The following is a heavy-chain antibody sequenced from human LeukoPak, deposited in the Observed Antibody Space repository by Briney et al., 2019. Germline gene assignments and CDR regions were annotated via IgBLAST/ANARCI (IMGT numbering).Heavy chain of an antibody. D-gene: IGHD3-10*01. Sequence: ASVKVSCKASGGTFSSYAISWVRQAPGQGLEWMGGIIPIFGTANYAQNFQGRVTITADESTSTAYMELSSLRSEDAAVYYCAREETYYGSGTYFAYWGQGTLVTVSS. V-gene: IGHV1-69*13. CDR2: IIPIFGTA. J-gene: IGHJ4*02. CDR3: AREETYYGSGTYFAY. CDR1: GGTFSSYA.